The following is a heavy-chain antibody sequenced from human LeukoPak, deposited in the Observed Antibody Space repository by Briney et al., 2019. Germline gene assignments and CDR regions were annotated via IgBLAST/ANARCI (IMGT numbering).Heavy chain of an antibody. CDR2: INLSGGT. CDR1: GESFTGFY. J-gene: IGHJ4*02. CDR3: ARAMTYYYGEGNYGRLSVPGTIDY. D-gene: IGHD3-10*01. V-gene: IGHV4-34*01. Sequence: SETLSLTCAIYGESFTGFYWTWIRQPPGKGLQWIGQINLSGGTNYNPSLKSRVTISADTSKNQFSLKLSSLAAADTAVYFCARAMTYYYGEGNYGRLSVPGTIDYWGQGTLVTVSS.